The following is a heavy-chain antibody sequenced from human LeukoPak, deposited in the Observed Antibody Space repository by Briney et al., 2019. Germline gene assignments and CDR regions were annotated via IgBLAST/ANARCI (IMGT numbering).Heavy chain of an antibody. J-gene: IGHJ4*02. V-gene: IGHV3-30-3*01. CDR2: ISYDGSNK. CDR1: GFTFSSYA. CDR3: ARASGKFLEWQSYDY. Sequence: PGGSLRLSCAASGFTFSSYAMHWVRQAPGKGLEWVAVISYDGSNKYYADSVKGRFTISRDNSKNTLYLQMNSLRAEDTAVYYCARASGKFLEWQSYDYWGQGTLVTVSS. D-gene: IGHD3-3*01.